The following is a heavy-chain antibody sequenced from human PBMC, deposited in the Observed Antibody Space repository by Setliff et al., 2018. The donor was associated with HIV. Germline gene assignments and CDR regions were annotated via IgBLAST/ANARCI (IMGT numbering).Heavy chain of an antibody. Sequence: SETLSLTCTVSRDSISSGNWWSWVRQPPGKGLEWIGEVYHTGSTNYNPSLNSRVTISVDKSKNQFFLEATSVTAADTAVYYCARDSGNDFWHGHSLADWGQGTLVTVSS. CDR2: VYHTGST. J-gene: IGHJ4*02. V-gene: IGHV4-4*02. D-gene: IGHD3-3*01. CDR1: RDSISSGNW. CDR3: ARDSGNDFWHGHSLAD.